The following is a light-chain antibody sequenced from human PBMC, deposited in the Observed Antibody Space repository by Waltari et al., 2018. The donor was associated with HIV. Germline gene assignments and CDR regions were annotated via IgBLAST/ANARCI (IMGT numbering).Light chain of an antibody. CDR1: QSVDRRL. J-gene: IGKJ4*01. CDR3: HQYGSFPLT. Sequence: EMVLTQSPGTLSLSTGDRATLSCRASQSVDRRLLAWYQQKPGQPPRLLIYDASNRDPGIPDRFGGSGCGADFTLTISRLEPEDFALYYCHQYGSFPLTFGGGTKVEI. V-gene: IGKV3-20*01. CDR2: DAS.